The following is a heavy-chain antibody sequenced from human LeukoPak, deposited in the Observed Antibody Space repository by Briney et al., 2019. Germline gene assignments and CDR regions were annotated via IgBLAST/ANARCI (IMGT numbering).Heavy chain of an antibody. CDR1: GYSFTSFW. CDR3: ARRDSSGFSDY. D-gene: IGHD3-22*01. Sequence: HGESLKISCKGSGYSFTSFWIAWVRQMPGKGLECMGIIYPGDSDTRYSPSFQGQVTISADKSSSTAYLQWSSLKASDTAIYYCARRDSSGFSDYWGQGTLVTVSS. J-gene: IGHJ4*02. CDR2: IYPGDSDT. V-gene: IGHV5-51*01.